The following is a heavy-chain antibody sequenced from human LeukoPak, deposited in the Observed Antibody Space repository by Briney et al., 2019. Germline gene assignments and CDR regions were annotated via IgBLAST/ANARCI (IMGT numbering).Heavy chain of an antibody. D-gene: IGHD3-3*01. J-gene: IGHJ4*02. V-gene: IGHV1-2*02. CDR2: INPNSGGT. CDR1: GYTFTGYY. Sequence: ASVKVSCKASGYTFTGYYMHWVRQAPGQGLEWMGWINPNSGGTNYAQKFQGRVTMTRDTSTSTVYMELSSLRSEDTAVYYCARDPEGVAPRDYWGQGTPVTVSS. CDR3: ARDPEGVAPRDY.